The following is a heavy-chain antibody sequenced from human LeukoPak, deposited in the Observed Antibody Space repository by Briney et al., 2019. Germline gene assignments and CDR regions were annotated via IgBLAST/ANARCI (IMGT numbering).Heavy chain of an antibody. Sequence: ASVKVSCKASGYTFTSHYIHWVRQAPGQGLEWMGWINPNSGGTNYAQKFQGRVTMTRDTSIGTAYMELSRLRSDDTAVYYCARGPYSSGWFNYHDYWGQGTLVTVSS. CDR2: INPNSGGT. CDR1: GYTFTSHY. D-gene: IGHD6-19*01. J-gene: IGHJ4*02. CDR3: ARGPYSSGWFNYHDY. V-gene: IGHV1-2*02.